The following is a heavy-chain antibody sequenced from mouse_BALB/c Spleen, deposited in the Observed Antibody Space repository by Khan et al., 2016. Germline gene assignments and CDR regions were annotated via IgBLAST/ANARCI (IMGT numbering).Heavy chain of an antibody. CDR3: ARGGDSSGYVGY. D-gene: IGHD3-2*01. V-gene: IGHV14-3*02. CDR2: IDPANGNT. Sequence: VQLQQSGAELVKPGASVKLSCTASGFNIKDTYMHWVKQRPEQGLEWIGRIDPANGNTKYDPKFQGKATITADTSSNTAYLQLSSLTSEDTAVYYWARGGDSSGYVGYWGQGTTLTVSS. CDR1: GFNIKDTY. J-gene: IGHJ2*01.